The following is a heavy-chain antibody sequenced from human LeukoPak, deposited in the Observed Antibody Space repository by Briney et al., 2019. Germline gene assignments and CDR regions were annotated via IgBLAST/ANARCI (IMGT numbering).Heavy chain of an antibody. CDR2: ISWNSGDI. V-gene: IGHV3-9*01. CDR3: AKDARPYRSLYATSKDV. D-gene: IGHD2/OR15-2a*01. CDR1: GFTFDDYA. J-gene: IGHJ6*02. Sequence: PGGSLRLSCAASGFTFDDYAMHWVRQAPGKGLEWVSSISWNSGDIGYADSVKGRFTISRDNAKNSLYLQMNSLRAEDTALYYCAKDARPYRSLYATSKDVWGQGTTVTGSS.